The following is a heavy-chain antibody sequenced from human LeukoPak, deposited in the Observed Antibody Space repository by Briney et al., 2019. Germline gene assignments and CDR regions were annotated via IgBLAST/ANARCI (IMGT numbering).Heavy chain of an antibody. J-gene: IGHJ4*02. D-gene: IGHD3-22*01. CDR1: GFTITSYA. CDR2: ISANGRST. CDR3: AKVAGSSGYYPDF. Sequence: PGGSLRLSCVASGFTITSYAMSWLRQAPGKGLEWISAISANGRSTYHADSVKGRFTISRDIYTNTLYLQMNSLRAEDTAFYYCAKVAGSSGYYPDFWGQGTLVTVSS. V-gene: IGHV3-23*01.